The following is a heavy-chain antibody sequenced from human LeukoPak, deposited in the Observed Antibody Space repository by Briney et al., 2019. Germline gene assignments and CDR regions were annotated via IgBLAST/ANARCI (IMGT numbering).Heavy chain of an antibody. D-gene: IGHD6-19*01. CDR3: AREGWGSGGWYRYFDL. V-gene: IGHV4-61*02. CDR1: GGSISSGSYY. Sequence: PSETLSLTCTVSGGSISSGSYYWSWIRQPAGKGLEWIGRIYTSGSTNYNPSLKSRVTISVDTSKNQFSLKLSSVTAADTAVYYCAREGWGSGGWYRYFDLWGRGTLVTVSS. J-gene: IGHJ2*01. CDR2: IYTSGST.